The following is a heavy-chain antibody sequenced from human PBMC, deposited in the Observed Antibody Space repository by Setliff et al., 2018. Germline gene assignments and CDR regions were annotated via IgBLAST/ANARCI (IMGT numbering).Heavy chain of an antibody. V-gene: IGHV1-18*01. CDR1: GYSFTSFS. Sequence: ASVKVSCKASGYSFTSFSITWVRQAPGQGLEWLGWVSTYNGDTKYAQKFQGRVTISADESSSTAYMELSSLRSEDTAVYYCARDTRDKYDRSGYYLSFDSWGQGTPVTVSS. J-gene: IGHJ4*02. D-gene: IGHD3-22*01. CDR3: ARDTRDKYDRSGYYLSFDS. CDR2: VSTYNGDT.